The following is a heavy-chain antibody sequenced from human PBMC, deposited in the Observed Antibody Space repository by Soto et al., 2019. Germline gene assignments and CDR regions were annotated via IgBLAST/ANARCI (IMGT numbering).Heavy chain of an antibody. V-gene: IGHV2-5*01. CDR3: AHRRDGYNPAQLRFDY. CDR1: GFSLSPSGVA. Sequence: QITLKESGPTLVKPTQTLTLTCTFSGFSLSPSGVAVGWVRQPPGKALEWLALIYWNDDQRYSTSLRSRLTITKDTSKTQVVLTLTNMDPVDTATYFCAHRRDGYNPAQLRFDYWGQGILVTVSS. D-gene: IGHD1-1*01. CDR2: IYWNDDQ. J-gene: IGHJ4*02.